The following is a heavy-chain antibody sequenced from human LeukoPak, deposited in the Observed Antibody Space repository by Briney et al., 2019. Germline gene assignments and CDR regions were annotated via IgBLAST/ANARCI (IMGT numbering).Heavy chain of an antibody. J-gene: IGHJ4*02. V-gene: IGHV3-23*01. D-gene: IGHD4-17*01. CDR1: GFTFSTYA. CDR3: AKALYGDYGRFDY. Sequence: PGGSLRHSCAASGFTFSTYAMSWVRQAPGKGLDWVSTISDGGSDTHYADSVKGRFTISRDNSKNTVYLQINSLRAEDTAVYYCAKALYGDYGRFDYWGQGTLVTVSS. CDR2: ISDGGSDT.